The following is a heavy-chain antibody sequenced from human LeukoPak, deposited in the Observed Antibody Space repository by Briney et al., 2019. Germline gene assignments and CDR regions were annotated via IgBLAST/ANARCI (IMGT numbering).Heavy chain of an antibody. CDR1: GFIFSSEA. CDR2: IYSGGST. D-gene: IGHD4-17*01. CDR3: ASILYGDYSFDY. J-gene: IGHJ4*02. V-gene: IGHV3-53*01. Sequence: GGSLRLSCAASGFIFSSEAMSWVRQAPGKGLEWVSVIYSGGSTYYADSVKGRFTISRDNSKNTLYLQMNSLRAEDTAVYYCASILYGDYSFDYWGQGTLVTVSS.